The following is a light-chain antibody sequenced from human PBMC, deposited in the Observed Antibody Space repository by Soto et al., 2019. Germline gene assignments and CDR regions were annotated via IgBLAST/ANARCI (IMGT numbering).Light chain of an antibody. Sequence: EIVMTQSPATLSVSPGERATLSCRARQSVSSNLAWSQQKPGQAPRLLIYGASTRATGIPARFSGSGSGTEFTLTISSLQSEDFAVYYCQQYNNWPPWKFGQGTKVEIK. CDR2: GAS. CDR1: QSVSSN. J-gene: IGKJ1*01. V-gene: IGKV3-15*01. CDR3: QQYNNWPPWK.